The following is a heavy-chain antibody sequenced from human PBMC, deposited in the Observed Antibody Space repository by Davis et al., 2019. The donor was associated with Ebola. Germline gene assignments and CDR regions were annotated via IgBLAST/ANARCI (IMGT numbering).Heavy chain of an antibody. V-gene: IGHV4-59*01. CDR1: GDSIINDY. Sequence: MPAGSLTLSCAVSGDSIINDYWSWIRQPPGKGLEWIGYIYFSGRTDYNPSLKSRVTISIDTSKNQFSLKLNSVTAADTAVYYCARVSSRWYNWFDHWGQGMLVAVSS. CDR2: IYFSGRT. CDR3: ARVSSRWYNWFDH. J-gene: IGHJ5*02. D-gene: IGHD3-16*02.